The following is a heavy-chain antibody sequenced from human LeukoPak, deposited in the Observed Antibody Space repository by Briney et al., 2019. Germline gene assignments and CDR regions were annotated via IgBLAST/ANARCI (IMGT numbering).Heavy chain of an antibody. Sequence: ASVKVSCKASGGAFSTYAISWVRQAPGEGLEWMGGIIPFSGTANYAQKFQDRVTLSADESTSTAYMELSSLRSEDTAVYYCARTPLSLDGYQYYFDYWGEGTLVTVSS. CDR2: IIPFSGTA. V-gene: IGHV1-69*13. J-gene: IGHJ4*02. CDR3: ARTPLSLDGYQYYFDY. D-gene: IGHD5-24*01. CDR1: GGAFSTYA.